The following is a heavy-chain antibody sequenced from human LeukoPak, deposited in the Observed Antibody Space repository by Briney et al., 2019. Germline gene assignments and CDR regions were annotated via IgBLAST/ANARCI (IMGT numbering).Heavy chain of an antibody. V-gene: IGHV1-8*01. CDR1: GYTFTSYD. D-gene: IGHD3/OR15-3a*01. CDR2: MNPNSGNI. CDR3: ARALSWTTESYYYMDV. J-gene: IGHJ6*03. Sequence: VASVKVSCKASGYTFTSYDINWVRQATGQGLEWMGWMNPNSGNIGYAQKFQGRVTMTKNTSITTAYMELRSLRSEATAVYYCARALSWTTESYYYMDVWGKGTTVTVSS.